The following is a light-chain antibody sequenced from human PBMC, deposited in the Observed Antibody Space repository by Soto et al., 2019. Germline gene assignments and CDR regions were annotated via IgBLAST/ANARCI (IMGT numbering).Light chain of an antibody. V-gene: IGKV3-20*01. CDR2: GAS. Sequence: EIVLTQSPGTLSLSPGERATLSCRASQSVSSSYLAWYQQKPGQAPRLLIYGASSRATGIPDRFSGSGSGTDFTITISRLEPEDFAVYYCQQYGSSPRNTFGPGTKVDIK. CDR1: QSVSSSY. CDR3: QQYGSSPRNT. J-gene: IGKJ3*01.